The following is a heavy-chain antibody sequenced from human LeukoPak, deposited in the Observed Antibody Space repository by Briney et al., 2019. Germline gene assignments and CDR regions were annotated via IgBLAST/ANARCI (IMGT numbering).Heavy chain of an antibody. CDR3: ARDRVASGGVIIVGNWFDP. D-gene: IGHD3-3*01. CDR2: IIPIFGTT. Sequence: SVKVSCKASGYTFTSYGISWVRQAPGQGLEWLGGIIPIFGTTNYAQKFRGRVTITANESTSTAYMELSSLRSEDTAVYYCARDRVASGGVIIVGNWFDPWGQGTLVTVSS. V-gene: IGHV1-69*13. CDR1: GYTFTSYG. J-gene: IGHJ5*02.